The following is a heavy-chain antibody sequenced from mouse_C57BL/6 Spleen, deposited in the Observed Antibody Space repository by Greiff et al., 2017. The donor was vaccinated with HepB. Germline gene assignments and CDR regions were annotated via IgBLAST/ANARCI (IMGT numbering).Heavy chain of an antibody. CDR2: INPSNGGT. CDR1: GYTFTSYW. V-gene: IGHV1-53*01. Sequence: VQLQQPGTELVKPGASVKLSCKASGYTFTSYWMHWVKQRPGQGLEWIGNINPSNGGTNYNEKFKSKATLTVDKSSSTAYMQLSSLTSEDSAVYYCAREGWDERAWFAYWGQGTLVTVSA. J-gene: IGHJ3*01. D-gene: IGHD3-3*01. CDR3: AREGWDERAWFAY.